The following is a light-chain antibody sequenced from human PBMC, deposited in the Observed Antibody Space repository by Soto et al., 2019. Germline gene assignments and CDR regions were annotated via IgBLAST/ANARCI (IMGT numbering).Light chain of an antibody. V-gene: IGKV1-5*01. CDR2: DAS. Sequence: DIQMTQSPSTLSASVGDRVTITCRASQSISNWLAWYQQKPGKAPNLLIYDASNLESEVPSRFSGSGSGTKFTLTISSLQPDDFATYYCQQYNSYPWTFGQGTKVEIK. J-gene: IGKJ1*01. CDR3: QQYNSYPWT. CDR1: QSISNW.